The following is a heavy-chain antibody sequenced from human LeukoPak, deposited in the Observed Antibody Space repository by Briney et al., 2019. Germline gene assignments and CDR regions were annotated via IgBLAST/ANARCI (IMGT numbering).Heavy chain of an antibody. Sequence: ETLSLTCSVSGYSISSGYYWGWIRQPPGKGLEWVSTISGSGGSTYYADSVKGRFTISRDNSKNTVYLQMNSLRAEDTAIYYCAKAGGSTLKYYYYMDVWGKGTTVTVSS. D-gene: IGHD1-14*01. J-gene: IGHJ6*03. V-gene: IGHV3-23*01. CDR3: AKAGGSTLKYYYYMDV. CDR2: ISGSGGST. CDR1: GYSISSGYY.